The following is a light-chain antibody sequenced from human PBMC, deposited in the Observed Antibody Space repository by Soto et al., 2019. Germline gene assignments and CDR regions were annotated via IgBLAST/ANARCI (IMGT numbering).Light chain of an antibody. J-gene: IGKJ4*01. V-gene: IGKV3-11*01. CDR1: QSVSSY. CDR2: DAS. Sequence: EIVLTQSPATLSLSPGERATLSCRASQSVSSYLAWYQQKPGQAPRLLIYDASNRATGIPARFSGSGSGTDFTLTISILEPEDFAVYYCQQRSNWPLTFGGGTRWIS. CDR3: QQRSNWPLT.